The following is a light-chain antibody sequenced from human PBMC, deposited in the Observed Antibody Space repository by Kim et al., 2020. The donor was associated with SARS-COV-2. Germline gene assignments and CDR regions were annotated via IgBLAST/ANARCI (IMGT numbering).Light chain of an antibody. Sequence: EVVMTQSPPTLSVSPGERVTLSCRASQSVRNNLAWYQQKPGQAPRLLMYLTSTGATGLPARFSGSGFGTEFTLTINSLQSEDFAVYYCQQYNNWPLTFGGGTKVDIK. CDR2: LTS. CDR1: QSVRNN. V-gene: IGKV3-15*01. CDR3: QQYNNWPLT. J-gene: IGKJ4*01.